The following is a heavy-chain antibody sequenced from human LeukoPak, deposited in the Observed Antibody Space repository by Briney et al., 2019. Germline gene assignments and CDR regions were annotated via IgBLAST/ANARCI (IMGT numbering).Heavy chain of an antibody. CDR2: ISYDGSNK. CDR1: GFTFSSYA. Sequence: GGSLRLSCAASGFTFSSYAMHWVRQAPGKGLEWVAVISYDGSNKYYADSVKGRFTISRDNSKNTLYLQMNSLRAEDTAVYYCARVKVTAMGHYYGMDVWGQGTTVTVSS. V-gene: IGHV3-30-3*01. CDR3: ARVKVTAMGHYYGMDV. J-gene: IGHJ6*02. D-gene: IGHD5-18*01.